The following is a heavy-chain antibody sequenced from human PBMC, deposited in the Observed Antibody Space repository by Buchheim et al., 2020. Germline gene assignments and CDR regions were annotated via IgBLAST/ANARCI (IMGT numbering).Heavy chain of an antibody. CDR3: GVDGYYYYGIDV. CDR2: INSDGTTT. V-gene: IGHV3-74*01. CDR1: GFTFSSYW. D-gene: IGHD2-8*01. J-gene: IGHJ6*02. Sequence: EVQLVESGGALIQPGGSLRLSCAASGFTFSSYWMHWVRQSPGKGLVWVSRINSDGTTTSYADSVKGRFTISRANAKKTLYLQVSSLTPEDTAVYYCGVDGYYYYGIDVWGQGTT.